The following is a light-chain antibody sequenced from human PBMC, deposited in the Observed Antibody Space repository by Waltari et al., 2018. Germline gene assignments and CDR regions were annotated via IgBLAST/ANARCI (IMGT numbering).Light chain of an antibody. CDR3: QQYDRFPHI. Sequence: DIQMTQSPSSLSASLGDRVTITCQASQDIGNFLNWYRQRPGKSPNLLIYAASTLETGVPSRFSGSGSGTHFTLTISTVQPEDIATYYCQQYDRFPHIVGQGTKLDIK. V-gene: IGKV1-33*01. CDR1: QDIGNF. CDR2: AAS. J-gene: IGKJ2*01.